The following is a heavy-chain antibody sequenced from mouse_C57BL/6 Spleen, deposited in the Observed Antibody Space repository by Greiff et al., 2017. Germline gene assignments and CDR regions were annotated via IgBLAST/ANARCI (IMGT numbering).Heavy chain of an antibody. V-gene: IGHV1-72*01. Sequence: VQLQQPGAELVKPGASVKLSCKASGYTFTSYWMHWVKQRPGRGLEWIGRIDPNSGGTKYNEKFKSKATLTVDKPSSTANMQLRSLTSEDSAVYYCASRYGSSYLYAMDYWCQGTSVTVSS. CDR2: IDPNSGGT. CDR3: ASRYGSSYLYAMDY. CDR1: GYTFTSYW. J-gene: IGHJ4*01. D-gene: IGHD1-1*01.